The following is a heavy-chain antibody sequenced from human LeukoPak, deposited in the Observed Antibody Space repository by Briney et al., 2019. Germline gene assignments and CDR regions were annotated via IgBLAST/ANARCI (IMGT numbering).Heavy chain of an antibody. V-gene: IGHV1-2*02. Sequence: ASVTVSCRASGYTFTGYYMHWVRQAPGQGLEGMGWINPNSGGTNYTQKFRGRVTMTRHMPVSTAYMELSRLSSADKAVYYCARELNGDPSFDYWGQGTLVTVSS. CDR3: ARELNGDPSFDY. J-gene: IGHJ4*02. CDR1: GYTFTGYY. CDR2: INPNSGGT. D-gene: IGHD7-27*01.